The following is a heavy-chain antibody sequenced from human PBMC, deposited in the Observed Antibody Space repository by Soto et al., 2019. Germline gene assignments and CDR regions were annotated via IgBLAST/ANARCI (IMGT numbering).Heavy chain of an antibody. J-gene: IGHJ4*02. CDR2: ISGGDST. D-gene: IGHD7-27*01. CDR1: GFTFSSYA. CDR3: AKDGVNWGSYFDY. V-gene: IGHV3-23*01. Sequence: GGSLRLSCAASGFTFSSYAMSWVRQAPGQGLEWVSAISGGDSTYFADSVKGRFTISRDNSKNTLYLQMNSLRVEDTAVYYCAKDGVNWGSYFDYWGQGTLVTVSS.